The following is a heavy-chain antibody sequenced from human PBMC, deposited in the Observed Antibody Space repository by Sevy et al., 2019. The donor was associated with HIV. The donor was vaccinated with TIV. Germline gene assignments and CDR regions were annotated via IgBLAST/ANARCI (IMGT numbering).Heavy chain of an antibody. CDR1: GFTFSSFG. CDR2: MWYDGHKK. D-gene: IGHD2-21*01. J-gene: IGHJ4*02. V-gene: IGHV3-33*01. Sequence: GGSLRLSCTASGFTFSSFGVHWVRQAPGKGLKWVALMWYDGHKKYYADSVKGRFSISRDSSKNTVYLQMNNLRAEDTAVYYCARGPSLIVAGAAGYLDYWGQGTLVTVSS. CDR3: ARGPSLIVAGAAGYLDY.